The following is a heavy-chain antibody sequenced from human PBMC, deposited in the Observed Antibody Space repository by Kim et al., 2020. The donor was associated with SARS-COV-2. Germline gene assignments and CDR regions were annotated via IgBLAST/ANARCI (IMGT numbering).Heavy chain of an antibody. Sequence: DSVKGRFTISRENAKNSRYLQMNSLRAEDTAVYYCARRFSSGWYGGFDYWGQGTLVTVSS. CDR3: ARRFSSGWYGGFDY. J-gene: IGHJ4*02. V-gene: IGHV3-7*03. D-gene: IGHD6-19*01.